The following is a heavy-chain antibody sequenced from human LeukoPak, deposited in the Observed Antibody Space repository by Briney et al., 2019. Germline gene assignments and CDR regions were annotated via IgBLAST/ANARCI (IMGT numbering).Heavy chain of an antibody. V-gene: IGHV3-30*03. Sequence: GGSLRLSCAASGFTFNDFGMHWVRQAPGKGLEWVPVISYSGSVQFYADSVKGRFTISRDDSKNTVHMQMNRLRVEDTAVYYCARSPRDSRDWTGTLDYWGQGALVTVSS. CDR3: ARSPRDSRDWTGTLDY. CDR1: GFTFNDFG. J-gene: IGHJ4*02. CDR2: ISYSGSVQ. D-gene: IGHD3-22*01.